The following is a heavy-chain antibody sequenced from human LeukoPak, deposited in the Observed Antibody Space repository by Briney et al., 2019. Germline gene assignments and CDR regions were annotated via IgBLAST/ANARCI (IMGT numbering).Heavy chain of an antibody. CDR2: ISAYNGNT. J-gene: IGHJ4*02. Sequence: ASVKVSCTASGYTFTSYGISWVRQAPGQGLEWTGWISAYNGNTNYAQKLQGRVTMTTDTSTSTAYMELRSLRSDDTAVYYCARVVGQDYGGNSGSVSLNYWGQGTLVTVSS. CDR1: GYTFTSYG. CDR3: ARVVGQDYGGNSGSVSLNY. D-gene: IGHD4-23*01. V-gene: IGHV1-18*01.